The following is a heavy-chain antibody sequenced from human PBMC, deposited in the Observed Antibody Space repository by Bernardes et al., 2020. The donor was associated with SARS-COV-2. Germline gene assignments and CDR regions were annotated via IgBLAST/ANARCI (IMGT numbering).Heavy chain of an antibody. CDR3: AKDPDAYDFWSSYYRPHYFDY. CDR1: RFTFSSYA. Sequence: GSLRLSCTASRFTFSSYAMNWVRQAPGKGLEWVSVIGGSGRITYYADSVKGRFTISRDNSKNTLYLQMNSLRAEDTAVYYCAKDPDAYDFWSSYYRPHYFDYWGQGTLVTVSS. J-gene: IGHJ4*02. V-gene: IGHV3-23*01. D-gene: IGHD3-3*01. CDR2: IGGSGRIT.